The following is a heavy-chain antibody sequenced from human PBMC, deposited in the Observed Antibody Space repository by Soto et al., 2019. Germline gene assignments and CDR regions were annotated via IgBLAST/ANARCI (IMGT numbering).Heavy chain of an antibody. J-gene: IGHJ6*02. CDR3: ARGVVARGYYYYGMDV. CDR1: GYTFTSYY. V-gene: IGHV1-46*01. Sequence: SVKVSCKASGYTFTSYYMHWVRQAPGQGLEWMGIINPSGGSTSYAQKFQGRVTMTRDKSTSTVYMELSSLRSEDTAVYYCARGVVARGYYYYGMDVWGQGTTVTVSS. D-gene: IGHD2-15*01. CDR2: INPSGGST.